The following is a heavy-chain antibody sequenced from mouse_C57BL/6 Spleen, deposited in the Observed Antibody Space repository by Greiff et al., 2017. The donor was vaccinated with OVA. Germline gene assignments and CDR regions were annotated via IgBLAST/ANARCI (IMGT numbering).Heavy chain of an antibody. CDR2: FYPGSGSI. Sequence: LQESGAELVKPGASVKLSCKASGYTFTEYTIHWVKQRSGQGLEWIGWFYPGSGSIKYNEKFKDKATLTADKSSSTVYMELSRLTSEDSAVYFCARHEDRGRRELNYFDYWGQGTTLTVSS. V-gene: IGHV1-62-2*01. CDR3: ARHEDRGRRELNYFDY. CDR1: GYTFTEYT. D-gene: IGHD1-1*01. J-gene: IGHJ2*01.